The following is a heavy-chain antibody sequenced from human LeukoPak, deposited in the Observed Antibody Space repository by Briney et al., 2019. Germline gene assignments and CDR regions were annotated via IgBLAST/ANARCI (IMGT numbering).Heavy chain of an antibody. D-gene: IGHD3/OR15-3a*01. J-gene: IGHJ4*02. Sequence: PGGSLRLSCAASGFTFSSYDMHWVRQATGKGLEWVSAIGIGGDTYYPGSVKGRFTISRENAKNSLSLQMNSLRAGDTAVYYCARVGIPGTGIDEVDYWGQGTLVTVSS. V-gene: IGHV3-13*01. CDR2: IGIGGDT. CDR1: GFTFSSYD. CDR3: ARVGIPGTGIDEVDY.